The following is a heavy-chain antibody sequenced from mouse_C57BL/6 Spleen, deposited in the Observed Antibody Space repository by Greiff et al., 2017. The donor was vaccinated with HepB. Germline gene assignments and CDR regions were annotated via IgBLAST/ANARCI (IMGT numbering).Heavy chain of an antibody. V-gene: IGHV1-4*01. CDR2: INPSSGYT. D-gene: IGHD1-1*01. CDR1: GYTFTSYT. J-gene: IGHJ3*01. CDR3: AREDYGSSPFAY. Sequence: QVHVKQSGAELARPGASVKMSCKASGYTFTSYTMHWVKQRPGQGLEWIGYINPSSGYTKYNQKFKDKATLTADKSSSTAYMQLSSLTSEDSAVYYCAREDYGSSPFAYWGQGTLVTVSA.